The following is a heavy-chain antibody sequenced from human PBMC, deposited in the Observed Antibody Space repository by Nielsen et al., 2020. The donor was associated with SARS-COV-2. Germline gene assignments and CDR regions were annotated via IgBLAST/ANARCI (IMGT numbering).Heavy chain of an antibody. D-gene: IGHD3-22*01. CDR1: GFTFSSYW. J-gene: IGHJ4*02. Sequence: GESLKISCAASGFTFSSYWMSWVRQAPGKGLEWVANIKQDGSEKYYVDSVKGRFTISRDNAKNSLYLQMNSLRAEDTALYYCAKDISDYYDSSGFDYWGQGTLVTVSS. V-gene: IGHV3-7*03. CDR2: IKQDGSEK. CDR3: AKDISDYYDSSGFDY.